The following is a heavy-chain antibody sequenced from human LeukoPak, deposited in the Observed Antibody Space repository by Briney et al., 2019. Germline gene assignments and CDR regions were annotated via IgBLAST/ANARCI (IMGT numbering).Heavy chain of an antibody. V-gene: IGHV3-23*01. CDR1: GFTFSSYA. Sequence: GGSLRLSCAASGFTFSSYAMSWVRQAPGKGLEWVSAISGSGGSTYYADSVKGRFTISRDNAKNTLYLQMNSLRAEDTAVYYCTREVQAAGKTLDYWGQGTLITVSS. CDR3: TREVQAAGKTLDY. J-gene: IGHJ4*02. D-gene: IGHD6-13*01. CDR2: ISGSGGST.